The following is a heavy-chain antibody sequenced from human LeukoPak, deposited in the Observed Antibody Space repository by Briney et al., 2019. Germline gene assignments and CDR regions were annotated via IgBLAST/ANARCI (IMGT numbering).Heavy chain of an antibody. CDR2: ISGSATST. CDR1: GITLKNYA. D-gene: IGHD3-3*01. J-gene: IGHJ4*02. Sequence: GGSLRLSCAAPGITLKNYALSWVRQAPGKGLEWVSAISGSATSTYYADSVKGRFTIARDNSKRTLSLQMNSLRAEDTAVYYCAAHASGNSFWGHWGQGALVTVSS. CDR3: AAHASGNSFWGH. V-gene: IGHV3-23*01.